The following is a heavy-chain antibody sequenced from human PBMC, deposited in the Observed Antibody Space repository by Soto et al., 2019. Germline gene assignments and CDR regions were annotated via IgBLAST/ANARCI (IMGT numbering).Heavy chain of an antibody. CDR3: ARTLNHYDSSGNPDS. Sequence: GESLKISCKGSGYSFTSYWISWVRQMPGKGLEWMGRIDPSDSYTNYSPSFQGHVTISADKSISTAYLQWSSLKASDTAMYYCARTLNHYDSSGNPDSWGQGTLVTVSS. V-gene: IGHV5-10-1*01. CDR2: IDPSDSYT. J-gene: IGHJ5*01. CDR1: GYSFTSYW. D-gene: IGHD3-22*01.